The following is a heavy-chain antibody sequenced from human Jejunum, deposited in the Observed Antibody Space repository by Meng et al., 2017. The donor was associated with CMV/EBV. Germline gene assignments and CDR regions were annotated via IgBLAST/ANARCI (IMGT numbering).Heavy chain of an antibody. CDR1: SISSSTYY. CDR3: ARDHSPFMVRGEFDY. V-gene: IGHV4-39*07. D-gene: IGHD3-10*01. J-gene: IGHJ4*02. CDR2: IYYSGST. Sequence: SISSSTYYWGWNRQPPGKGLAWIGRIYYSGSTYYNPSLKSRVTISVDTSKNQFSLKLSSVTAADTAVYYCARDHSPFMVRGEFDYWGQGTLVTVSS.